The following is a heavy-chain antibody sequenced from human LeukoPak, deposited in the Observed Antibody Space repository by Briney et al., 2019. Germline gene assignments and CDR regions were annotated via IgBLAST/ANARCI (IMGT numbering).Heavy chain of an antibody. J-gene: IGHJ4*02. CDR3: ARPYYGSADY. CDR1: GVTFSTYW. CDR2: INENGGAK. D-gene: IGHD3-10*01. Sequence: GGSLRLSCVASGVTFSTYWMSWVRQAPGKELEWVANINENGGAKYYVDSVMGRSTISRDNAKNSLYLQMNSLRAEDKPVYYCARPYYGSADYWGQGTMVTVSS. V-gene: IGHV3-7*03.